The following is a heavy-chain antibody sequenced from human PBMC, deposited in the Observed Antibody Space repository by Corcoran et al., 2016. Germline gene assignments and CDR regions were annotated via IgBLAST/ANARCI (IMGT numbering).Heavy chain of an antibody. V-gene: IGHV2-5*01. CDR3: AHRSAPSAGDWFDT. J-gene: IGHJ5*01. CDR1: GFSLTTSGVG. Sequence: QITLKESGPTLVKPTQTLTLTCSFSGFSLTTSGVGVGWIRQPPGKALEWLAIIYWNDDKHYSASLESRLTIIKDTSKNQVVLIMTNMDPVDTGTYYCAHRSAPSAGDWFDTWGQGTLVTVYS. CDR2: IYWNDDK. D-gene: IGHD3-10*01.